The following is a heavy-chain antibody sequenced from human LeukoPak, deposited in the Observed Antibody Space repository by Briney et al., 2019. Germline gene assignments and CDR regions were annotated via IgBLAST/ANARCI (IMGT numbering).Heavy chain of an antibody. V-gene: IGHV4-34*01. CDR2: INHSGST. J-gene: IGHJ6*03. CDR3: ARGSLTYGSSWYYYYYYYMDV. D-gene: IGHD6-13*01. CDR1: GGSFSGYY. Sequence: SETLSLTCAVYGGSFSGYYWSWIRQPPGKGLEWIGEINHSGSTNYNPSLKTRVTISVDTSKNQFSLKLSSVTAADTAVYYCARGSLTYGSSWYYYYYYYMDVWGKGTTVTVSS.